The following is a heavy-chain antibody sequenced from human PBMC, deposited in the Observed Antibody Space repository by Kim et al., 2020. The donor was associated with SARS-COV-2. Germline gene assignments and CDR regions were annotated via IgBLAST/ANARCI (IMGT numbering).Heavy chain of an antibody. CDR2: ISSSSSTI. J-gene: IGHJ6*02. D-gene: IGHD6-19*01. CDR3: ARDGPQVAGGYYYYGMDV. V-gene: IGHV3-48*02. Sequence: GGSLRLSCAASGFTFSSYSMNWVRQAPGKGLEWVSYISSSSSTIYYADSVKGRFTISRDNAKNSLYLQMNSLRDEDTAVYYCARDGPQVAGGYYYYGMDVWGQGTTVTVSS. CDR1: GFTFSSYS.